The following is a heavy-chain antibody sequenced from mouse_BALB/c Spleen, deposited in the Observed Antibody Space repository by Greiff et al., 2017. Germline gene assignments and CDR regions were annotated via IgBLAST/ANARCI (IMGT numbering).Heavy chain of an antibody. D-gene: IGHD1-1*01. CDR1: GFTFSSFG. CDR3: ARAPPTTVVATRRCFYAMDY. J-gene: IGHJ4*01. V-gene: IGHV5-17*02. CDR2: ISSGSSTI. Sequence: EVMLVESGGGLVQPGGSRKLSCAASGFTFSSFGMHWVRQAPEKGLEWVAYISSGSSTIYYADTVKGRFTISRDNPKNTLFLQMTSLRSEDTAMYYCARAPPTTVVATRRCFYAMDYWGQGTSVTVSS.